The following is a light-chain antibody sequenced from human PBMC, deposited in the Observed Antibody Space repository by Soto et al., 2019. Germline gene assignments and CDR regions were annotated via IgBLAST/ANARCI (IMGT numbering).Light chain of an antibody. Sequence: DIQMTQSPSSLSASVGDRVTITCRASQSVNTYLHWYQQKPGKAPKLLIYAASTLQSGVPSRFSGSGSGTEFTLTISSLQPEDFATYYCQQLNSYPRSFGPGTKVDIK. J-gene: IGKJ3*01. CDR3: QQLNSYPRS. CDR1: QSVNTY. V-gene: IGKV1-9*01. CDR2: AAS.